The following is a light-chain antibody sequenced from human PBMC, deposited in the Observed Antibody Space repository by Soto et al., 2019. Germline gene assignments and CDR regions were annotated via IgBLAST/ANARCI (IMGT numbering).Light chain of an antibody. CDR2: SVS. J-gene: IGKJ1*01. Sequence: EIVMTQSPATLSVSPGETATLSCRASQSVRSNVAWYQQKPGQAPRLLIYSVSTRATGIPARFSGSGSGTEFTLTINSLQSEDFAIYYCQQYNKWPPWTFGQGTKVDIK. CDR3: QQYNKWPPWT. CDR1: QSVRSN. V-gene: IGKV3-15*01.